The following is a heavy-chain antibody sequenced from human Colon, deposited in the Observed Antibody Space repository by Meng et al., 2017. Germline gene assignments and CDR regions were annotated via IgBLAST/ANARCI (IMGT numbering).Heavy chain of an antibody. V-gene: IGHV4-4*02. CDR3: AREVVVAGTRNWLDP. D-gene: IGHD6-19*01. CDR2: TYQNGRP. J-gene: IGHJ5*02. Sequence: QGQLQGPGPGLGKPSGTLSLTCTVSGGSITSSDWWSWVRQTPGKGLEWIGETYQNGRPNYNPSLKGRVTISVDKSKNQFSLNMTSVTAADTAVYYCAREVVVAGTRNWLDPWGQGILVTVSS. CDR1: GGSITSSDW.